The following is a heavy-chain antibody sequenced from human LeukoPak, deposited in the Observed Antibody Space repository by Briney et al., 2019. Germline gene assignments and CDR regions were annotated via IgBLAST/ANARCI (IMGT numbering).Heavy chain of an antibody. CDR1: GYTFTSYD. J-gene: IGHJ4*02. CDR3: ARVWGRFGYNFRY. D-gene: IGHD5-24*01. V-gene: IGHV1-8*01. Sequence: ASVKVSCKASGYTFTSYDINWVRQATGQGLEWMGWMNPNSGNTGYAQKFQGRVTMTRNTSISTAYMERSSLRSEDTAVYYCARVWGRFGYNFRYWGQGTLVTVSS. CDR2: MNPNSGNT.